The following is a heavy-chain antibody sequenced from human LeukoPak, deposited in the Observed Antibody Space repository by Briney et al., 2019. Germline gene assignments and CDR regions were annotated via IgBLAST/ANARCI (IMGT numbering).Heavy chain of an antibody. CDR1: AFSISNNY. J-gene: IGHJ6*03. V-gene: IGHV3-66*02. CDR3: ARDRNECSPGYLHYYYMDV. CDR2: IYGDGKT. Sequence: GGALRLSCVVSAFSISNNYMSWVRQAPGTGLQWVSMIYGDGKTKYADPVKGRFTIARDSSKNTLYLHMSSLRDEETDVYYCARDRNECSPGYLHYYYMDVWGKGPTVSVSS. D-gene: IGHD3-16*02.